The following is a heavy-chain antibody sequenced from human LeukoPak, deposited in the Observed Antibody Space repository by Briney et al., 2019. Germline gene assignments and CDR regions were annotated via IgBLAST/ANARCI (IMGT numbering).Heavy chain of an antibody. D-gene: IGHD2-8*02. CDR1: GFTFNGYA. CDR3: TYDNSPGGLEY. V-gene: IGHV3-9*01. Sequence: PGGSLKLSCAASGFTFNGYAMHWVRQAPGKGLEWVSGIIGKNGAKGHADSVKGRFTISRDNANNSLYLQMNSLRPDDTALYYCTYDNSPGGLEYWGQGTLVTVSS. J-gene: IGHJ4*02. CDR2: IIGKNGAK.